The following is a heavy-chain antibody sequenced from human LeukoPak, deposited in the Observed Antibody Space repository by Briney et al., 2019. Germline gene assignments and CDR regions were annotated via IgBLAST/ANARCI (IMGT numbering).Heavy chain of an antibody. CDR2: ISYDGSNN. D-gene: IGHD2-15*01. CDR3: AKDVQSTPYYYYGMDV. CDR1: GFTFSTYD. J-gene: IGHJ6*02. Sequence: PGGSLRLSCAASGFTFSTYDMHWGRQAPGKGLEWVAVISYDGSNNYYADSVKGRFTISRDNSKNTLYLQMNSLRAEDTAGYYCAKDVQSTPYYYYGMDVWGQGTTVTVSS. V-gene: IGHV3-30*18.